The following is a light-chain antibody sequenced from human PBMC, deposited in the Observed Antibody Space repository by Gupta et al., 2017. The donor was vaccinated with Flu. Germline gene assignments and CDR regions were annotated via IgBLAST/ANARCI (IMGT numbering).Light chain of an antibody. CDR2: DVS. CDR1: GSDVGGYNY. J-gene: IGLJ3*02. V-gene: IGLV2-14*01. Sequence: QSALTQPSSVSGSPSQSITISGTGTGSDVGGYNYVAWYQQHPGKAPKLMIYDVSNRPSGIPNRFFGSKSGNTASLTISGLQAEDEADYYCSSYTSSKTRVFGGGTKLTVL. CDR3: SSYTSSKTRV.